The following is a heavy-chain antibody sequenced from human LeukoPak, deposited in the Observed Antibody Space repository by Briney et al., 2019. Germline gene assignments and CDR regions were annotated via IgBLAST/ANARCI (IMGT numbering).Heavy chain of an antibody. V-gene: IGHV4-39*07. J-gene: IGHJ3*02. CDR3: ARGGHPGAFDI. CDR2: INHSGST. Sequence: SETLSLTCTVSGGSISSGAFYWSWIRQPPGKGLEWIGEINHSGSTNYNPSLKSRVTISVDTSKNQFSLKLSSVTAADTAVYYCARGGHPGAFDIWGQGTMVTVSS. CDR1: GGSISSGAFY.